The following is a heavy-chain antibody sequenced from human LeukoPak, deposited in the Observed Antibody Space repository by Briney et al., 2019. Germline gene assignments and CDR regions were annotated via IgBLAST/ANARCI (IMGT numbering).Heavy chain of an antibody. D-gene: IGHD6-6*01. V-gene: IGHV3-23*01. Sequence: GGSLRLSCAVSGFTFSSYAMSWVRQAPGKGLEWVSAISGSGGSTYYADSVKGRFTISRDNSKNTPYLQMNSLRAEDTAVYYCAKVNSLASDVQYSSSSSYYYYYGMDVWGQGTTVTVSS. J-gene: IGHJ6*02. CDR3: AKVNSLASDVQYSSSSSYYYYYGMDV. CDR2: ISGSGGST. CDR1: GFTFSSYA.